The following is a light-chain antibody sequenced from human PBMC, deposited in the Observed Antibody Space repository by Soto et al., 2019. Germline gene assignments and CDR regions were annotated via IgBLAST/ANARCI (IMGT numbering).Light chain of an antibody. CDR2: DAS. Sequence: EIVLTQSPATLSLSPGERATLSCKAGQSVSSYLAWYQQKPGQAPRLLIYDASNRATGIPARFSGSGSGTDFTLTISSLEPEDFAVYYCQQRSNWSFTFGPGTKVDIK. J-gene: IGKJ3*01. CDR3: QQRSNWSFT. CDR1: QSVSSY. V-gene: IGKV3-11*01.